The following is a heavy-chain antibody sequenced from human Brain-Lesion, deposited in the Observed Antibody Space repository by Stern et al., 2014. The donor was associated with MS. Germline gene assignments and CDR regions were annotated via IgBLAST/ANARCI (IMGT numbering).Heavy chain of an antibody. V-gene: IGHV1-46*01. D-gene: IGHD1-1*01. CDR2: FNPSGGKT. CDR1: GYTFTTYY. Sequence: VKLVQSGAEIRKPGASVKISCEASGYTFTTYYMHWVRQAPGQGLEWVALFNPSGGKTTYAQRFQGRVTVTGDTSTSTVYMELTGLRSEDTAVYYCARVLSLATSDSWGQGTLVIVSS. J-gene: IGHJ4*02. CDR3: ARVLSLATSDS.